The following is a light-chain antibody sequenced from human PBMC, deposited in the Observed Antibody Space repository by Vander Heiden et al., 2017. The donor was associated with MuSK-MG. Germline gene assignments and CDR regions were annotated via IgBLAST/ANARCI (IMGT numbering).Light chain of an antibody. CDR1: QSISSY. CDR3: QQSYSTLT. V-gene: IGKV1-39*01. Sequence: DIQMTQSPPSLSASVGDRVTITCRAGQSISSYLNWYQQKPGKAPKLLIYAASSLQSGVPSRFSGSGSGTDFTLTISSLQPEDFATYYCQQSYSTLTFGGGTKVEIK. CDR2: AAS. J-gene: IGKJ4*01.